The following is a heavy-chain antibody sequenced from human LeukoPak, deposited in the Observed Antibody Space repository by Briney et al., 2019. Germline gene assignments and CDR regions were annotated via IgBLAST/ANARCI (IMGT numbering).Heavy chain of an antibody. CDR3: AKDANRIAATDYYYMDV. V-gene: IGHV3-43*02. Sequence: GGSLRLSCEASGFTFDNYAMHWVRQAPGKGLEWVSLISGDGGGTYYEDSVKGRFTISRDNSKNSLYLQMNSLRAEDTALYYCAKDANRIAATDYYYMDVWGKGTTVTVSS. CDR2: ISGDGGGT. CDR1: GFTFDNYA. D-gene: IGHD6-6*01. J-gene: IGHJ6*03.